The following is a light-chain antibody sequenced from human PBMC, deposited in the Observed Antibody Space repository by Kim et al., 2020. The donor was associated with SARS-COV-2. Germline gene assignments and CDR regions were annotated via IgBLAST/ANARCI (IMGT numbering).Light chain of an antibody. CDR1: QSVNTND. CDR3: QQYDTSRTFT. CDR2: GTS. Sequence: EILLTQSPGTLSLSPGERVTLPCKASQSVNTNDFSWYQQKPGQPPRLLIYGTSRRATGIPDRFTASGSGTDFSLSISRLEPEDFAVYYCQQYDTSRTFTFGQGTKLEI. V-gene: IGKV3-20*01. J-gene: IGKJ2*01.